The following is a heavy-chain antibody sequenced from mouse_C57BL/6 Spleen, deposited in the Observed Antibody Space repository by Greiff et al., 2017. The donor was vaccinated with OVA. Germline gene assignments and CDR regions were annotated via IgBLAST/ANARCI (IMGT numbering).Heavy chain of an antibody. V-gene: IGHV1-50*01. CDR2: IDPSDSYT. Sequence: QVQLQQPGAELVKPGASVKLSCKASGYTFTSYWLQWVKQRPGQGLEWIGEIDPSDSYTNYNQKFKGKATLTVDTSSSTAYMQLSSLTSEDSAVYDCARRGPYYSNYSYWGQGTTLTVSS. J-gene: IGHJ2*01. D-gene: IGHD2-5*01. CDR3: ARRGPYYSNYSY. CDR1: GYTFTSYW.